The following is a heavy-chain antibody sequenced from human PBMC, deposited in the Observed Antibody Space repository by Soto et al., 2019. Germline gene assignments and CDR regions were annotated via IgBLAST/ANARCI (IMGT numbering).Heavy chain of an antibody. V-gene: IGHV3-13*01. CDR3: GRWGSYWHGGGGWFDP. D-gene: IGHD2-8*02. J-gene: IGHJ5*02. Sequence: EVQLVESGGGLVQPGGSLRLSCAASGFTFSAYDMHWVRQATGKGLEWVSATGTQHDAYYPDSVKGRFTISREKAKNSFYQQGDSQRAGSPAVEYFGRWGSYWHGGGGWFDPWGQGTLVTVSS. CDR1: GFTFSAYD. CDR2: TGTQHDA.